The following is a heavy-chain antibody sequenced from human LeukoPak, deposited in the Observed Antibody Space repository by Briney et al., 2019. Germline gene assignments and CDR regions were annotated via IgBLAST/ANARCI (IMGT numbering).Heavy chain of an antibody. D-gene: IGHD6-19*01. Sequence: GGSLRLSCATSGFTFSNAWMSWVRQAPGKGLEWVGRIKSKTDGGTTDHAAPVKGRFTISRDDSKNTLYLQMNSLKTEDTAVYYCTTGLYSSGWLLPENFQHWGQGTLVTVSS. CDR1: GFTFSNAW. CDR2: IKSKTDGGTT. V-gene: IGHV3-15*01. CDR3: TTGLYSSGWLLPENFQH. J-gene: IGHJ1*01.